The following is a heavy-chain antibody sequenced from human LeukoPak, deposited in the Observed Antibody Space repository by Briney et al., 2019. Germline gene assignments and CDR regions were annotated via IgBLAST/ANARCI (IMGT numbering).Heavy chain of an antibody. J-gene: IGHJ4*02. Sequence: SETLSLTCTVSGGSISSYYWSWTRQPPGKGLEWIGYIYYSGSTNYNPSLKSRVTISVDTSKNQFSLKLSSVTAADTAVYYCARDMGYDFWSGYYTGTDYWGQGTLVTVSS. CDR1: GGSISSYY. V-gene: IGHV4-59*01. CDR2: IYYSGST. CDR3: ARDMGYDFWSGYYTGTDY. D-gene: IGHD3-3*01.